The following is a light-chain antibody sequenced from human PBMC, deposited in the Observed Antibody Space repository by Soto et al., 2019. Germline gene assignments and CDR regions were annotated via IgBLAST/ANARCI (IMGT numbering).Light chain of an antibody. J-gene: IGKJ2*01. CDR1: QSLVHSDGNTY. CDR3: MQATQFPHYT. V-gene: IGKV2-24*01. CDR2: KVS. Sequence: DIVMTQTPLSSPVTRGQPASISCKSSQSLVHSDGNTYLSWLHQRPGQPPRLLIYKVSHRLSGVPDRFSGSGAGTHFTLKISRVEAEYVGVYYCMQATQFPHYTFGQGIKLEIK.